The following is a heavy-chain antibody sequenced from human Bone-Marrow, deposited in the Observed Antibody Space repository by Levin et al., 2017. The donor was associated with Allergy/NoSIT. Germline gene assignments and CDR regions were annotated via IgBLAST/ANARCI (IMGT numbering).Heavy chain of an antibody. CDR3: ARDGSGSYYLY. J-gene: IGHJ4*02. V-gene: IGHV3-7*04. Sequence: GGSLRLSCAASGFTFSSYWMSWVRQAPGKGLEWVANIKQDESEKNYVDSVKGRFTISRDNTKNSLYLQMNRLRVEDTAVYYCARDGSGSYYLYWGQGTLVTVSS. CDR1: GFTFSSYW. D-gene: IGHD3-10*01. CDR2: IKQDESEK.